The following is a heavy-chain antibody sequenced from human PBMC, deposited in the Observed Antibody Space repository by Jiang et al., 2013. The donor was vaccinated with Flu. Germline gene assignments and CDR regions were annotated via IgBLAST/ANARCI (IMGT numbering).Heavy chain of an antibody. D-gene: IGHD4-17*01. CDR2: IYYSGST. Sequence: KPSETLSLTCTVSGGSISSYYWSWIRQPPGKGLEWIGYIYYSGSTNYNPSLKSRVTISVDTSKNQFSLKLSSVTAADTAVYYCARNADYGDDWGQGTLVTVSS. J-gene: IGHJ4*02. CDR3: ARNADYGDD. V-gene: IGHV4-59*01. CDR1: GGSISSYY.